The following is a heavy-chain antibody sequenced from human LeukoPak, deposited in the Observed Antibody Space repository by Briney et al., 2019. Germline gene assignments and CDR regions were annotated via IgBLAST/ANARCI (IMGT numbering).Heavy chain of an antibody. J-gene: IGHJ2*01. CDR3: ARIAEWELLYWYFDL. CDR1: GYTFTGYY. Sequence: GASVKVSCKASGYTFTGYYMHWVRQAPGQGLEWMGWINPNSGGTNYAQKFQGRVTMTRDTSISTAYMELNRLRSDDTAVYYCARIAEWELLYWYFDLWGRGTLVTVSS. D-gene: IGHD1-26*01. V-gene: IGHV1-2*02. CDR2: INPNSGGT.